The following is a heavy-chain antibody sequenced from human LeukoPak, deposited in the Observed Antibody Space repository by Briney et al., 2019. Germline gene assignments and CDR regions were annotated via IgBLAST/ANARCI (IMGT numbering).Heavy chain of an antibody. V-gene: IGHV3-23*01. CDR2: ISGSGGST. CDR1: GFTFSSYA. CDR3: AKVGPTLYYYDSSGYRDFDY. Sequence: GGSLRLSCAASGFTFSSYAMTWVRQAPGKGLDWVSAISGSGGSTFYADSVKGRFTISRDNSKNTLYLQMNSLRAEDTAVYYCAKVGPTLYYYDSSGYRDFDYWGQGTLVTVSS. J-gene: IGHJ4*02. D-gene: IGHD3-22*01.